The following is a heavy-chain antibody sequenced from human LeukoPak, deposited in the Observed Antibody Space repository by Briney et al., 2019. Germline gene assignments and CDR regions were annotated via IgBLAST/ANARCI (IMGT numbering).Heavy chain of an antibody. D-gene: IGHD5-18*01. J-gene: IGHJ6*03. V-gene: IGHV3-21*01. CDR2: ISSSSSYI. CDR3: ARDCKPTAMVTLGYYYYMDV. Sequence: GGSLRLSCAASGFTFSSYSMNWVRQAPGKGLEWVSSISSSSSYIYYADSVKGRFTISRDNAKNSLYLQMNSLRAEDTAVYYCARDCKPTAMVTLGYYYYMDVWGKGTTVTVSS. CDR1: GFTFSSYS.